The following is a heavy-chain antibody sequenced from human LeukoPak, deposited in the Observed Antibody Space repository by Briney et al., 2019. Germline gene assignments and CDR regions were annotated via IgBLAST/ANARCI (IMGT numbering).Heavy chain of an antibody. V-gene: IGHV4-34*01. CDR3: ARERRPTYYDFWSGYYI. CDR1: GGSFSGYY. CDR2: INHSGST. D-gene: IGHD3-3*01. J-gene: IGHJ4*02. Sequence: SETLSLTCAVYGGSFSGYYWSWIRQPPGKGLEWIGEINHSGSTNYNPSLKSRVTISVDTSKNQFSLRLSSVTAADTAVYYCARERRPTYYDFWSGYYIWGQGTLVTVSS.